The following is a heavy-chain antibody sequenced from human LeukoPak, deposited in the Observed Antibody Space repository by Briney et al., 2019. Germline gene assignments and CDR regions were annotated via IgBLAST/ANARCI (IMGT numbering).Heavy chain of an antibody. CDR2: ISTYNGDT. CDR3: ARGGLGCRSGNCYWGATDV. Sequence: GASVKVSFKASGYTFTTYGITWVRQAPGQGLEWMGLISTYNGDTNYAQKVQGRVTMTTDTSTSTAYIELRSLRSDDTAVYYCARGGLGCRSGNCYWGATDVWGQGTTVTVSS. D-gene: IGHD2-2*01. J-gene: IGHJ6*02. CDR1: GYTFTTYG. V-gene: IGHV1-18*01.